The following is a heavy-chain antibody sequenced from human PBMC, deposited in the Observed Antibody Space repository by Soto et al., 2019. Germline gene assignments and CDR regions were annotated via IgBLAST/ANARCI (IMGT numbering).Heavy chain of an antibody. J-gene: IGHJ4*02. D-gene: IGHD3-3*01. Sequence: GSLRLSCAASGFTFSSYWMHWVRQAPGKGLEWVSTISGSDGKTFYADSVKGRFSISRDTSQSTLYLQMNSLRADDTAMYYCARWSYLDYWGQGTRVTVSS. CDR1: GFTFSSYW. CDR3: ARWSYLDY. CDR2: ISGSDGKT. V-gene: IGHV3-23*01.